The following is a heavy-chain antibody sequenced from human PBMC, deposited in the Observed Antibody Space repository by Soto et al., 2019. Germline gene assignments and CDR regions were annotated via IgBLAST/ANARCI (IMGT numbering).Heavy chain of an antibody. CDR2: ISGSGGST. CDR3: AKRPGPDSSSWYVAWFDP. Sequence: GGSLRLSCAASGFTFSSYAMSWVRQAPGKGLEWVSAISGSGGSTYYADSVKGRFTISRDNSKNTLYLQMNSLRAEDTAVYYCAKRPGPDSSSWYVAWFDPWGQGTLVTVS. J-gene: IGHJ5*02. CDR1: GFTFSSYA. D-gene: IGHD6-13*01. V-gene: IGHV3-23*01.